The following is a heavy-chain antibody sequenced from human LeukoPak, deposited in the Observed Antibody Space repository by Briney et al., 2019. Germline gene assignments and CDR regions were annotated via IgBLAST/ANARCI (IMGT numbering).Heavy chain of an antibody. V-gene: IGHV4-34*01. J-gene: IGHJ4*02. CDR2: INHSGST. CDR1: GGSFSGYY. D-gene: IGHD4-23*01. Sequence: SETLSLTCAVYGGSFSGYYWSWIRQPPGKGLEWIGEINHSGSTNYNPSLKSRVTISVDTSKNQFSLKLSSVTAADTAVYYCARDATVALDYWGQGTLVTVSS. CDR3: ARDATVALDY.